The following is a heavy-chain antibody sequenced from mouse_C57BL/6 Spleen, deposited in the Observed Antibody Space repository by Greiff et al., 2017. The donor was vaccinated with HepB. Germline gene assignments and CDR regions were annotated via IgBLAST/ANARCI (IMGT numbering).Heavy chain of an antibody. CDR2: ISSGSSTI. V-gene: IGHV5-17*01. D-gene: IGHD3-1*01. Sequence: EVQRVDSGGGLVKPGGSLKLSCAASGFTFSDYGMHWVRQAPEKGLEWVAYISSGSSTIYYADTVKGRFTISRDNAKNTLFLQMTSLRSEDTAMYYCARRRQLGRFDYWGQGTTLTVSS. J-gene: IGHJ2*01. CDR3: ARRRQLGRFDY. CDR1: GFTFSDYG.